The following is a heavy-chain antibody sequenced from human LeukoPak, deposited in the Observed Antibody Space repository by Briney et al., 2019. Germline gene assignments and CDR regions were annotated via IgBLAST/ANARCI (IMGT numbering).Heavy chain of an antibody. CDR1: GSSLDNYA. CDR3: AGDPSVGSTCYYVDV. Sequence: GGSQRLSCEASGSSLDNYAMSWVRQAPEKGLEYIAYISRSSLAINYAESVRGRFIVSRDNARNSLYLQMNGLRADDTAVYHCAGDPSVGSTCYYVDVWGKGTTVTVSS. D-gene: IGHD4-23*01. CDR2: ISRSSLAI. V-gene: IGHV3-48*04. J-gene: IGHJ6*03.